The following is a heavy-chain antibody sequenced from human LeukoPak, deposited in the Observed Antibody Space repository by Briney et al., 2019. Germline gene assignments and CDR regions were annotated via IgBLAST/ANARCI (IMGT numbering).Heavy chain of an antibody. CDR3: AKGPRGYSYGYPNKWFDP. D-gene: IGHD5-18*01. V-gene: IGHV3-23*01. Sequence: PGGSLRLSCAASGFTFSSYAMSWVRQAPGKGLEWVSAISGSGGSTYYADSVKGRFTISRDNSKNTLYLQMNRLRAEDTAVYYCAKGPRGYSYGYPNKWFDPWGQGTLVTVSS. CDR2: ISGSGGST. CDR1: GFTFSSYA. J-gene: IGHJ5*02.